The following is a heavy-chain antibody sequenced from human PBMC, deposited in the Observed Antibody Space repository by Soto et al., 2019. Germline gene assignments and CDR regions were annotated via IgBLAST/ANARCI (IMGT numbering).Heavy chain of an antibody. V-gene: IGHV1-18*01. D-gene: IGHD1-1*01. Sequence: ASVKVSCKASGGTFSSYTISWVRQAPGQGLEWMGWISAYNGNTNYAQKLQGRVTMTTDTSTSTAYMELRSLRSDDTAVYYCARVWNIYYYYYGMDVWGQGTTVTVSS. CDR1: GGTFSSYT. CDR2: ISAYNGNT. J-gene: IGHJ6*02. CDR3: ARVWNIYYYYYGMDV.